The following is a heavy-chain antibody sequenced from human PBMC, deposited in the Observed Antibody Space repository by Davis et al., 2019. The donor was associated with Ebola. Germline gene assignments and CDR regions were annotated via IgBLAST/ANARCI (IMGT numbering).Heavy chain of an antibody. CDR3: AKEPYYDFWSGPIYFDY. CDR2: ISGSGGST. D-gene: IGHD3-3*01. Sequence: GESLKISCAASGFTFSSYAMSWVRQAPGKGLEWVSAISGSGGSTYYADSVKGRFTISRDNSKNTLYLQMNSLRAEDTAVYYCAKEPYYDFWSGPIYFDYWGQGTLVTVSS. V-gene: IGHV3-23*01. J-gene: IGHJ4*02. CDR1: GFTFSSYA.